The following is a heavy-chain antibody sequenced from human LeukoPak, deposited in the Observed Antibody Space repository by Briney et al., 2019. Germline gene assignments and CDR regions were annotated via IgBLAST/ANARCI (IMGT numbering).Heavy chain of an antibody. V-gene: IGHV4-59*01. CDR1: GGSISSYY. J-gene: IGHJ4*02. CDR2: IYYSGST. CDR3: ARSTAMANWFDY. D-gene: IGHD5-18*01. Sequence: PSETLSLTCTVSGGSISSYYWSWIRQPPGKGLEWIGYIYYSGSTNYNPSLKSRVTISVDTSKNQFSLKLSSVTAADTAVYYCARSTAMANWFDYWGQGTLVTVSS.